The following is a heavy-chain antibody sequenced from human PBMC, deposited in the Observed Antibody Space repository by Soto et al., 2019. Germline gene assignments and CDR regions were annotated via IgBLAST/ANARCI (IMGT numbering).Heavy chain of an antibody. J-gene: IGHJ3*02. Sequence: QVQLVESGGGVVQPGRSLRLSCAASGFTFRNYAMHWVRQAPGKGLEWVAVISYDGINEDYGDSVKGRFTISRDNSKNMLYLQINSLRPEHTAVYYCARPERSKQGAYDSWGHGTLVSASS. CDR2: ISYDGINE. D-gene: IGHD1-26*01. CDR1: GFTFRNYA. CDR3: ARPERSKQGAYDS. V-gene: IGHV3-30-3*01.